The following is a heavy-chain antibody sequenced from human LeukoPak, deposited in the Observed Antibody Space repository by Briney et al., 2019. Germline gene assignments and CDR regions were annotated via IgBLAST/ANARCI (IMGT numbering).Heavy chain of an antibody. CDR3: ARRSYVWGTYRPYDAFDI. D-gene: IGHD3-16*02. CDR2: IIPIFGTA. J-gene: IGHJ3*02. V-gene: IGHV1-69*13. CDR1: GGTFSSYA. Sequence: ASVKVSCKASGGTFSSYAISWVRQAPGQGLEWMGGIIPIFGTANYAQKFQGRVTITADESTSTAYMELSSLRSEDTAVYYCARRSYVWGTYRPYDAFDIWGQGTMVTVSS.